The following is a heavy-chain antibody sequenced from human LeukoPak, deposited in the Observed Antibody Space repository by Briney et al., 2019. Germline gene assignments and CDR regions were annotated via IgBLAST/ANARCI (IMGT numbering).Heavy chain of an antibody. CDR2: ISGSGGST. Sequence: PGGSLRLCCAASGFTFSSYAMSWVRQAPGKGLEWVSAISGSGGSTYYADSVKGRFTISRDNSKNTLYLQMNSLRAEDTAVYYCAKCACSGGSCYPLYWGQGTLVTVSS. D-gene: IGHD2-15*01. CDR3: AKCACSGGSCYPLY. J-gene: IGHJ4*02. CDR1: GFTFSSYA. V-gene: IGHV3-23*01.